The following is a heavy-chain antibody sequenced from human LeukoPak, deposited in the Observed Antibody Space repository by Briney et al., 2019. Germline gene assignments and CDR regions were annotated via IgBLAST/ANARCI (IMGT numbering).Heavy chain of an antibody. D-gene: IGHD2-2*01. CDR2: INPSGGST. J-gene: IGHJ4*02. Sequence: EASVKVSCEAPGDTLITHYISWVRQAPGQGLEWMGIINPSGGSTSYAQKFQGRVTITADESTSTAYMELSSLRSEDTAVYYCAREPIVVVPAAMRSYFDYWGQGTLVTVSS. CDR3: AREPIVVVPAAMRSYFDY. CDR1: GDTLITHY. V-gene: IGHV1-46*01.